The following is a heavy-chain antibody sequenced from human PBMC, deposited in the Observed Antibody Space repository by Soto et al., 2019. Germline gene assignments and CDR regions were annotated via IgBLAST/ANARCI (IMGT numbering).Heavy chain of an antibody. D-gene: IGHD3-22*01. CDR3: ARDYYYDTTGTVAFDI. V-gene: IGHV1-2*02. CDR2: INPNSGGT. Sequence: ASVKVSCKVSGYTFTGYYMHWVRQAPGQGLEWMGWINPNSGGTNYAQEFQGRVTMTRDTSISTAYMELSRLRSDDTAVYYCARDYYYDTTGTVAFDIWGQGTMVTVSS. CDR1: GYTFTGYY. J-gene: IGHJ3*02.